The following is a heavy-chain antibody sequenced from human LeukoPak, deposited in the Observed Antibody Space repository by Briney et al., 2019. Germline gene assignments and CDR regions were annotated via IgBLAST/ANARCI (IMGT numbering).Heavy chain of an antibody. V-gene: IGHV5-51*01. D-gene: IGHD3-16*02. J-gene: IGHJ4*02. Sequence: GESLKISCKASGYSFSTYWIGWVRQMPGKGLEWMGIIYPGDSDTRYSPSFQGQVTISADKSISTAYLQWSRLKASDTAMYYCATGYDYLWGNYRAFDYWGQGTLVTVSS. CDR1: GYSFSTYW. CDR3: ATGYDYLWGNYRAFDY. CDR2: IYPGDSDT.